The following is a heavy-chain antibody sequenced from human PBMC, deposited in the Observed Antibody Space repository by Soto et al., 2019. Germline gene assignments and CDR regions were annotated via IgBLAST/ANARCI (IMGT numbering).Heavy chain of an antibody. CDR1: GGSISSSSYY. V-gene: IGHV4-39*01. D-gene: IGHD5-12*01. Sequence: SETLSLTCTVSGGSISSSSYYWGWIRQPPGKGLEWIGSIYYSGSTYYNPSLKSRVTISVDTSKNQFSLKLSSVTAADTAVYYCARRTLIYSGYDYFDYWGQGTLVTVSS. J-gene: IGHJ4*02. CDR2: IYYSGST. CDR3: ARRTLIYSGYDYFDY.